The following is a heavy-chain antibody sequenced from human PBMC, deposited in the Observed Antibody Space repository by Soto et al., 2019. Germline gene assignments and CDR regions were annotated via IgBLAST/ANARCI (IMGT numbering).Heavy chain of an antibody. D-gene: IGHD5-12*01. V-gene: IGHV4-34*01. Sequence: PSETLSLTCAVYGGSFSGYYWSWIRQPPGKGLEWIGEINHSGSTNYNPSLKSRVTISVDTSKNQFSLKLSSVTAADTAVYYCARGGEYSGYDWYYFDYWGQGTLVTAPQ. J-gene: IGHJ4*02. CDR1: GGSFSGYY. CDR3: ARGGEYSGYDWYYFDY. CDR2: INHSGST.